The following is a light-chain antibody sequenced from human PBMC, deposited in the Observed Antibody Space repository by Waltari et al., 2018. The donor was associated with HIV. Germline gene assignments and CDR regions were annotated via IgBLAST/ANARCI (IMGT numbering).Light chain of an antibody. Sequence: DVVMTQTPVSLLVTLGQSASVSCTSSQSLESTDGNTYLNWFHQRPGHPPRRLIYKVSNRDSGVSDRFSGSGSGTEFTLKITTVEAEDAGIYFCMQGTHFLTFGGGTKV. CDR2: KVS. CDR1: QSLESTDGNTY. V-gene: IGKV2-30*01. CDR3: MQGTHFLT. J-gene: IGKJ4*01.